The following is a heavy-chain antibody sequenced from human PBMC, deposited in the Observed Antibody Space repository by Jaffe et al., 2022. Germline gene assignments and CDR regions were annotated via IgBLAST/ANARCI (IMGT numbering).Heavy chain of an antibody. CDR3: AREGVRENTHFDY. D-gene: IGHD3-10*01. Sequence: QVQLQESGPGLVKPSQTLSLTCTVSGGSISSGSYYWSWIRQPAGKGLEWIGRIYTSGSTNYNPSLKSRVTISVDTSKNQFSLKLSSVTAADTAVYYCAREGVRENTHFDYWGQGTLVTVSS. CDR2: IYTSGST. V-gene: IGHV4-61*02. J-gene: IGHJ4*02. CDR1: GGSISSGSYY.